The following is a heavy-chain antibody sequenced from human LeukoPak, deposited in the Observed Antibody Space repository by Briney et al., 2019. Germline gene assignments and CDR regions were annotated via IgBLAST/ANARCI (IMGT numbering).Heavy chain of an antibody. Sequence: ASVKVSCKASGYTFTSYGISWVRQAPGQGLEWMGWISAYNGNTNYAQKLQGRVTMTTDTSTSTAYMELRSLRSDDMAVYYCAGADYDFWSGYFSTNLYYFDYWGQGTLVTVSS. J-gene: IGHJ4*02. V-gene: IGHV1-18*03. CDR1: GYTFTSYG. CDR2: ISAYNGNT. CDR3: AGADYDFWSGYFSTNLYYFDY. D-gene: IGHD3-3*01.